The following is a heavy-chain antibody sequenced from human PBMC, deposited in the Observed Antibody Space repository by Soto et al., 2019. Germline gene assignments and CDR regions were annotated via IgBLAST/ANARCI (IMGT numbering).Heavy chain of an antibody. CDR3: ARDYNFYFDF. J-gene: IGHJ4*02. CDR1: GFIFSSYG. Sequence: VQLLESGGGVVQPGRSLRLSCAASGFIFSSYGMHWVRQAPGKGLEWVAVIWFDGSNKYYADSVKGRFTISRDASKNTLFLQMNSLRAEDTAVYFCARDYNFYFDFWGQGTLVTVSS. D-gene: IGHD3-10*01. CDR2: IWFDGSNK. V-gene: IGHV3-33*01.